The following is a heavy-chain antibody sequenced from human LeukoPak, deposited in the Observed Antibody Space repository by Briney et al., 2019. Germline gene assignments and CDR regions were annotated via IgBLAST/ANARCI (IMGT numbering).Heavy chain of an antibody. V-gene: IGHV3-21*01. CDR3: ASEGDPHPDR. J-gene: IGHJ4*02. CDR2: ISSSSSYI. D-gene: IGHD3-16*01. CDR1: GFTFSSYW. Sequence: GGSLRLSCAASGFTFSSYWMNWVRQAPGKGLEWVSSISSSSSYIYYADSVKGRFTISRDNAKNSLYLQMNSLRAEDTAVYYCASEGDPHPDRWGQGTLVTVSS.